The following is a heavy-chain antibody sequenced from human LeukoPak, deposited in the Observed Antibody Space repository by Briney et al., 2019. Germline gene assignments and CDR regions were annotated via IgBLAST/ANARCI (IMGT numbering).Heavy chain of an antibody. CDR1: GYTFTSYY. J-gene: IGHJ4*02. V-gene: IGHV1-46*01. D-gene: IGHD3-10*01. CDR3: ARDRYYYGSGRYYFDY. CDR2: IRPIGDST. Sequence: ASVKVSCKASGYTFTSYYMHWVRQAPGLGLEWMGIIRPIGDSTTYAQKFQGRVTMTRDMSTSTVYMELSSLRSEDTAVYYCARDRYYYGSGRYYFDYWGQGTLVTVSS.